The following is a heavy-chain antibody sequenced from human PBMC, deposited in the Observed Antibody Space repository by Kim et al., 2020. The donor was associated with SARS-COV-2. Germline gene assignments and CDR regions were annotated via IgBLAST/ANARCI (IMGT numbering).Heavy chain of an antibody. CDR3: ARANIVVVPAQYSSSLEDYYYYYMDV. D-gene: IGHD2-2*01. Sequence: GGSLRLSCAASGFTFSSYSMNWVRQAPGKGLEWVSSISSSSSYIYYADSVKGRFTISRDNAKNSLYLQMNSLRAEDTAVYYCARANIVVVPAQYSSSLEDYYYYYMDVWGKGTTVTVSS. CDR1: GFTFSSYS. J-gene: IGHJ6*03. CDR2: ISSSSSYI. V-gene: IGHV3-21*01.